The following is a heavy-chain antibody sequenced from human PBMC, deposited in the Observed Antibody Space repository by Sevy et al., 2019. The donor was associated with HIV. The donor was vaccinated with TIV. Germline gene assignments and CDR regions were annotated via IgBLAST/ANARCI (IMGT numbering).Heavy chain of an antibody. V-gene: IGHV3-7*01. CDR2: MRQDGSEK. J-gene: IGHJ4*02. CDR3: ARGIYGSGSRLGLGY. CDR1: GLTFSSYW. D-gene: IGHD3-10*01. Sequence: GGCLRLYCAASGLTFSSYWMTWVRQAPGKGLECVANMRQDGSEKYYVDSVKGRFTISRDNAKNSRYLQMNSLRSEDTAVYYCARGIYGSGSRLGLGYWGQGILVTVSS.